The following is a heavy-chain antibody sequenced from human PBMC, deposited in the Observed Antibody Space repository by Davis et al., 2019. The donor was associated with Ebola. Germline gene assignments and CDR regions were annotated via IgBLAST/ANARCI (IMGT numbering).Heavy chain of an antibody. CDR1: GNSFSSHW. J-gene: IGHJ5*02. Sequence: GESLKISCQDSGNSFSSHWIGWVRQMPGKGLEWMGIIFTGDSETRYSPSLQGQATISVDKSISTTYLQWSSLKASDSATYYCARGEDNYGWTSGWYFDPWGQGTLVTVSS. CDR2: IFTGDSET. CDR3: ARGEDNYGWTSGWYFDP. V-gene: IGHV5-51*01. D-gene: IGHD6-19*01.